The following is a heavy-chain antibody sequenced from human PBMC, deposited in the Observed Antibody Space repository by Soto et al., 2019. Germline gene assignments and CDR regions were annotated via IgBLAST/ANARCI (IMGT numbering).Heavy chain of an antibody. Sequence: SVKVSCKASGGTFSSYTISWVRQAPGQGLEWMGRIIPSLGIANYAQKFQGRVTITADKSTSTAYMELTSLRSEDTAVYYSATYHPVDSAEEYFQHWGQGTLVTVSS. V-gene: IGHV1-69*02. CDR1: GGTFSSYT. J-gene: IGHJ1*01. D-gene: IGHD2-15*01. CDR3: ATYHPVDSAEEYFQH. CDR2: IIPSLGIA.